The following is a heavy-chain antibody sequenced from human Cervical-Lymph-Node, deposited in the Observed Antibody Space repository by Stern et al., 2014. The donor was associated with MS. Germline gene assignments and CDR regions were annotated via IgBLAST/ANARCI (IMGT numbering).Heavy chain of an antibody. CDR2: IRSKQYCATT. J-gene: IGHJ3*02. CDR1: GLTFAGYT. V-gene: IGHV3-49*03. D-gene: IGHD3-22*01. CDR3: ARDRSPYPSSGYHYYAFDS. Sequence: EVQLVQSGGDLVPPGRSLRLSCTASGLTFAGYTLAWFRQTPGKGPEWIGLIRSKQYCATTKYAASLQGRFTVSREDFRNIAYLDMNSLRSEDTGVYFCARDRSPYPSSGYHYYAFDSWGQGTMVTVSS.